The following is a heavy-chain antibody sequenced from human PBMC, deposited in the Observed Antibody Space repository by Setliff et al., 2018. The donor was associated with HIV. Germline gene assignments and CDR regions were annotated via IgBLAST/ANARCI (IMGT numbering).Heavy chain of an antibody. V-gene: IGHV1-18*01. D-gene: IGHD2-15*01. J-gene: IGHJ4*02. CDR2: ISAYNGNT. CDR3: PRVHWEAPRSYCSGGSCYSGGDY. Sequence: ASVKVSCKASGYTFTNYGISWVRQAPGQGIEWMGWISAYNGNTKYAQKLQGRVTMTTDTSTSTAYMELRSLRSDDTAVYYCPRVHWEAPRSYCSGGSCYSGGDYWGQGTLVTVSS. CDR1: GYTFTNYG.